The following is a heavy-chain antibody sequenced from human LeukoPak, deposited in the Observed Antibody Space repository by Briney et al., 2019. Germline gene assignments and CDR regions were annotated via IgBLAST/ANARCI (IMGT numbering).Heavy chain of an antibody. CDR2: IKQDGSEK. V-gene: IGHV3-7*01. Sequence: GGSLRLSCANFGFKFSNYWMSWIRQSPGKGLEWVAIIKQDGSEKYYVDSVKGRFTISRDNAKSSLYLQMNNLRAEDTALYYCTRLLSPWGQGTMVTVSS. J-gene: IGHJ3*01. CDR1: GFKFSNYW. CDR3: TRLLSP.